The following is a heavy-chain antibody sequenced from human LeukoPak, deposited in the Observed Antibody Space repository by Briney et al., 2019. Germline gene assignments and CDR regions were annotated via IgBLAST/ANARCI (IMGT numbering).Heavy chain of an antibody. V-gene: IGHV1-18*01. Sequence: ASVKVSCKASGYTFTSYGISWVRQAPGQGLEWMGWISAYNGNTNYAQKLQGRVTMTTDTSTSTAYMELRSLRSDDTAVYYCARDRPYYDSSGYDPDAFDIWGQGTMVTVSS. J-gene: IGHJ3*02. CDR2: ISAYNGNT. CDR1: GYTFTSYG. CDR3: ARDRPYYDSSGYDPDAFDI. D-gene: IGHD3-22*01.